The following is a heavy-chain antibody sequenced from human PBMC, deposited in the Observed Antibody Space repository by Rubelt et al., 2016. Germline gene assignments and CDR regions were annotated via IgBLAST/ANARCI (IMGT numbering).Heavy chain of an antibody. J-gene: IGHJ6*03. D-gene: IGHD3-22*01. CDR3: ASSPWGDSSGYYPPNYYYYYMDV. Sequence: GAEVKKPGSSVKVSCKASGGTFSSYAISWVRQAPGQGLEWMGGIIPIFGTANYAQKFQGRVTITADKSTSTAYMELSSLRSEDTAVYYCASSPWGDSSGYYPPNYYYYYMDVWGKGTTVTVSS. CDR2: IIPIFGTA. CDR1: GGTFSSYA. V-gene: IGHV1-69*06.